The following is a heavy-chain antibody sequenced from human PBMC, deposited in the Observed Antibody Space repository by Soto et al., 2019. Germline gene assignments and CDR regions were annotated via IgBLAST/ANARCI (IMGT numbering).Heavy chain of an antibody. V-gene: IGHV1-8*01. Sequence: GASVKVSCKASGYSFTRYDINWLRQATGQGLEWMGWMNPNSGYTGYAQRFQGRVTMTRDTSISTAYMELSSLRSEDTAVYYCARTWGDIDYWGQGTLVTVS. CDR1: GYSFTRYD. CDR2: MNPNSGYT. D-gene: IGHD3-16*01. J-gene: IGHJ4*02. CDR3: ARTWGDIDY.